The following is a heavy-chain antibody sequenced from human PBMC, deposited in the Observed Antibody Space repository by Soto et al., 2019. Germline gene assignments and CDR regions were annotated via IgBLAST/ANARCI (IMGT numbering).Heavy chain of an antibody. CDR3: ARGLFGGDYYYYYYMDV. CDR1: GGSFSGYY. J-gene: IGHJ6*03. CDR2: INHSGST. D-gene: IGHD3-16*01. V-gene: IGHV4-34*01. Sequence: QVQLQQWGAGLLKPSETLFLTCAVYGGSFSGYYWSWIRQPPGNGLEWIGEINHSGSTNYNPSLKSRVTISVDTSKNQFSLKLSSVTAADTAVYYCARGLFGGDYYYYYYMDVWGKGTTVTVSS.